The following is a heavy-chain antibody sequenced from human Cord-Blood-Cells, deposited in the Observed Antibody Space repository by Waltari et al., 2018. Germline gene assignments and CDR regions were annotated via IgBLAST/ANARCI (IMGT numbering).Heavy chain of an antibody. J-gene: IGHJ4*02. CDR1: GYTFTSYA. Sequence: QVQLVQSGAEVKKPGASVKVSCKASGYTFTSYAMHWVRQAPGQRLEWMGWINAGNRNTKYSQKFQGRVTITKDTSASTAYMGLSSLRSEDTAVYYCARGGFTNEGDYWGQGTLVTVSS. V-gene: IGHV1-3*01. CDR3: ARGGFTNEGDY. D-gene: IGHD2-8*01. CDR2: INAGNRNT.